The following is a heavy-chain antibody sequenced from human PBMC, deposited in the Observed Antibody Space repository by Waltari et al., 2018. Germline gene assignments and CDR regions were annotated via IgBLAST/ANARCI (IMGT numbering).Heavy chain of an antibody. CDR1: GLSVSSNY. J-gene: IGHJ6*02. D-gene: IGHD3-16*01. V-gene: IGHV3-53*02. Sequence: EVQLVETGGGLTQPGGSLRLSCAASGLSVSSNYISWVRQAPGRGLGWVATIYEGGSSYYADSVKGRLTISRDNSKNTVYLQMNSLRVDDTAVYYCARVWRNYHYYGMDVWGQGTTVTVSS. CDR3: ARVWRNYHYYGMDV. CDR2: IYEGGSS.